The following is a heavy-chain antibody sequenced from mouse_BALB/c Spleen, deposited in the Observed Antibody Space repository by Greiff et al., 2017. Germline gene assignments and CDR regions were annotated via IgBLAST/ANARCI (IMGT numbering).Heavy chain of an antibody. CDR2: INPSTGYT. V-gene: IGHV1-7*01. D-gene: IGHD2-1*01. J-gene: IGHJ4*01. CDR3: ARGGNYEGGPAMDY. CDR1: GYTFTSYW. Sequence: VQGVESGAELAKPGASVKMSCKASGYTFTSYWMHWVKQRPGQGLEWVGYINPSTGYTEYNQKFKDKATLTADKSSSTAYMQLSSLTSEDSAVYYCARGGNYEGGPAMDYWGQGTSVTVSS.